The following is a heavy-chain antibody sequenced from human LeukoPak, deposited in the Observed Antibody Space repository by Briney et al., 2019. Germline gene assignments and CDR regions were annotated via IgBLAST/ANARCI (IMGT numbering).Heavy chain of an antibody. J-gene: IGHJ3*02. D-gene: IGHD1-26*01. Sequence: GGSLRLSCAASGFTVSSNYMSWVRQAPGKGLEWVSVIFSGGTAYYADSVKGRFTISRDNSKNTLYLQVNSLRVEDTAVYFCASEWELSDAFEIWGQGTMVTVSS. CDR1: GFTVSSNY. V-gene: IGHV3-53*05. CDR3: ASEWELSDAFEI. CDR2: IFSGGTA.